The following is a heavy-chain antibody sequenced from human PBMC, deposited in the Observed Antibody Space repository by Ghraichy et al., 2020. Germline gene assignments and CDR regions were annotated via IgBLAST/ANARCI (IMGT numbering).Heavy chain of an antibody. J-gene: IGHJ6*02. CDR3: AKDLPNPVSYDFWSGYYHYYYYGMDV. CDR2: ISGSGGST. V-gene: IGHV3-23*01. CDR1: GFTFSSYA. Sequence: GGSLRLSCAASGFTFSSYAMSWVRQAPGKGLEWVSAISGSGGSTYYADSVKGRFTISRDNSKNTLYLQMNSLRAEDTAVYYCAKDLPNPVSYDFWSGYYHYYYYGMDVWGQGTTVTVSS. D-gene: IGHD3-3*01.